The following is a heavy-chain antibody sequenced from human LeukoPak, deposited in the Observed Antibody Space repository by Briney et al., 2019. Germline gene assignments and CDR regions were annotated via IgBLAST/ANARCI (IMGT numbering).Heavy chain of an antibody. CDR3: ARAIDYDILTGPPYYFDY. CDR2: IIPIFGTA. D-gene: IGHD3-9*01. V-gene: IGHV1-69*06. Sequence: SVKVSCKASGGTFSSYAISWVRQAPGQGLEWMGGIIPIFGTANYAQKFQGRVTITADKSTSTAYMELSSLRSEDTAVYYCARAIDYDILTGPPYYFDYWGQGTLVTVSS. CDR1: GGTFSSYA. J-gene: IGHJ4*02.